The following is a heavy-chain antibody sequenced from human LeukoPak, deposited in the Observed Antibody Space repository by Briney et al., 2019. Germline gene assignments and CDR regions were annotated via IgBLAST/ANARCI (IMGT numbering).Heavy chain of an antibody. CDR2: TSDRGDYT. J-gene: IGHJ4*02. CDR3: ATGSGYFYGH. CDR1: GFTFSSYS. Sequence: GGSLRLSCAASGFTFSSYSMSWVRQAPGKGLEWVSGTSDRGDYTYYADSVKGRFTISRDTSKNTLYLQMNSLRAEDTAVYFCATGSGYFYGHWGQGIMVTVSS. V-gene: IGHV3-23*01. D-gene: IGHD3-22*01.